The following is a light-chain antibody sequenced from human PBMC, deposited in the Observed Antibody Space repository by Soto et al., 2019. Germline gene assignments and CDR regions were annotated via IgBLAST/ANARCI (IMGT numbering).Light chain of an antibody. CDR1: EPISDW. V-gene: IGKV1-5*03. CDR3: QHYFNYPYT. CDR2: RAS. J-gene: IGKJ2*01. Sequence: DIQMTQSPSTLSASVGDRVTITCRASEPISDWLAWYQQKPGKAPNLLIYRASNLQSGVPSRFSGSGSDTRFTLTINSLQPDDFATYYCQHYFNYPYTFGQGTKLEI.